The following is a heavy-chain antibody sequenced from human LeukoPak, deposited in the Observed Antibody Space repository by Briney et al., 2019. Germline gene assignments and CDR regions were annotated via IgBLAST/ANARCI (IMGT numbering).Heavy chain of an antibody. Sequence: GSLRLSCAASGFTFSSYWMSWVRQAPGKGLEWIGYISSRGSTNYNPSLKSRVTISVDTSKNQFSLKLSSVTAADTAVYYCARQDPHYYDSSGVYPNPFDFWGQGTLVTVSS. CDR3: ARQDPHYYDSSGVYPNPFDF. CDR1: GFTFSSYW. CDR2: ISSRGST. V-gene: IGHV4-59*08. J-gene: IGHJ4*02. D-gene: IGHD3-22*01.